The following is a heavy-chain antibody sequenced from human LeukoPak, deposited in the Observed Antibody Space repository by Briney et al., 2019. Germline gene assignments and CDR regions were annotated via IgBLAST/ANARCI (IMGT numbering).Heavy chain of an antibody. CDR1: GYTFSSYG. D-gene: IGHD6-19*01. Sequence: PGGSLRLSCAASGYTFSSYGMHWVRQAPGRGLEWVAFIQHDGNDKYYADSVKGRFTISRDNSKNTLYLQMYSLRTEDTAVYYCPRGWPHFDYWGQGTLVTVSS. V-gene: IGHV3-30*02. J-gene: IGHJ4*02. CDR3: PRGWPHFDY. CDR2: IQHDGNDK.